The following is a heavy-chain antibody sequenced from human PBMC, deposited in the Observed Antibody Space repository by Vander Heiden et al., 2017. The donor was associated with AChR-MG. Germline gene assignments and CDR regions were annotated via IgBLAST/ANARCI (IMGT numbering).Heavy chain of an antibody. D-gene: IGHD6-19*01. V-gene: IGHV4-59*13. CDR1: GGSISSYY. CDR3: ARVGWGGDYFDY. J-gene: IGHJ4*02. Sequence: QVQLQESGPGLVKPSETLSLTCTVSGGSISSYYWRWIRQPPGKGRVWIGSIDYSGSTNYNPALKSRVTISVNTSKTLFPLKLSPGTAADTAVYYWARVGWGGDYFDYWGQGTLVTVSS. CDR2: IDYSGST.